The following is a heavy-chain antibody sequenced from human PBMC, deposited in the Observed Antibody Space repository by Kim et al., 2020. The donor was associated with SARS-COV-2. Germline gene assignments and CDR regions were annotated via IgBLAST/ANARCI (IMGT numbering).Heavy chain of an antibody. Sequence: GGSLRLSCAASGFTFSSYAMSWVRQAPTKGLEWVSGIGASSGGTYYADSVKGRFTISRDNSKNTLYLQMNSLRAEDTAVYYCAKWVVGRGTYFFDYWGQGTLVTVSS. CDR1: GFTFSSYA. CDR3: AKWVVGRGTYFFDY. CDR2: IGASSGGT. D-gene: IGHD2-15*01. J-gene: IGHJ4*02. V-gene: IGHV3-23*01.